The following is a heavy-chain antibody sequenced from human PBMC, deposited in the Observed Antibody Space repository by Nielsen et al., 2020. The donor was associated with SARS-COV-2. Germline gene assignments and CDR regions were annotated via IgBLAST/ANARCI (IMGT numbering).Heavy chain of an antibody. V-gene: IGHV6-1*01. J-gene: IGHJ3*02. CDR2: TYYRSKRYN. D-gene: IGHD6-19*01. Sequence: SQTLSLTRAISGDSASSNSAACNWIRQSPSRGLEWLGKTYYRSKRYNDYAVSVKSRLTINPDTSKNQFSLQLNSVTLEDTAVYYCSRDRSPQWLVRDDAFDIWGQGTMFTVSS. CDR1: GDSASSNSAA. CDR3: SRDRSPQWLVRDDAFDI.